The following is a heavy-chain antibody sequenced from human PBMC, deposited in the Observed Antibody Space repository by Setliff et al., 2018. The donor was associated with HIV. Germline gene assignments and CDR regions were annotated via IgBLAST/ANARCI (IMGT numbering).Heavy chain of an antibody. J-gene: IGHJ2*01. Sequence: SVKVSCKASGGTFSNNAFSWVRKAPGQGLEWMGGIIPIFGSTKYSQKFQGRVTITAYESTSTADMELSSLRYEDTAVYNCARDDHYYDSGSYYSYWYFDLWGRGTLVTVSS. V-gene: IGHV1-69*13. CDR3: ARDDHYYDSGSYYSYWYFDL. D-gene: IGHD3-10*01. CDR1: GGTFSNNA. CDR2: IIPIFGST.